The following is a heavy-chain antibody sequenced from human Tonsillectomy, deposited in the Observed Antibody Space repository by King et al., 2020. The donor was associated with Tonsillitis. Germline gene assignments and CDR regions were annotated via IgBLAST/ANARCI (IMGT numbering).Heavy chain of an antibody. CDR2: IRYDGSKK. D-gene: IGHD3-22*01. J-gene: IGHJ3*02. Sequence: VQLVESGGGVVQPGGSLRLSCAASGFTFSNYGMQWVRQAPGKGLEWMTFIRYDGSKKYYTDSVKGRFTISRDNSKNTLYLKMNSLRAEDTAVYYCAKNYYDSRGYSHDVFDMWGQGTMVTVSS. CDR1: GFTFSNYG. V-gene: IGHV3-30*02. CDR3: AKNYYDSRGYSHDVFDM.